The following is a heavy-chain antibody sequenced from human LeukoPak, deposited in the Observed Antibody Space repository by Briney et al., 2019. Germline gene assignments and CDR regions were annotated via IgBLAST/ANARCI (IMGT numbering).Heavy chain of an antibody. Sequence: PGGSLRLSCAASGFTFSSYAMSWVRQAPGKGLEWVSAISGSGGSTYYADSVKGRFIISRDNSKNTLYLQMNSLRAEDTAVYYCARRRYNWNAIDYWGQGTLVTVSS. D-gene: IGHD1-20*01. V-gene: IGHV3-23*01. CDR2: ISGSGGST. J-gene: IGHJ4*02. CDR3: ARRRYNWNAIDY. CDR1: GFTFSSYA.